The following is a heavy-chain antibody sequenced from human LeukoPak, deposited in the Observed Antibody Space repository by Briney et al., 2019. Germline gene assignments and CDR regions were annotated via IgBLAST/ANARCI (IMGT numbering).Heavy chain of an antibody. CDR3: GITFGGVIVNPFDY. V-gene: IGHV3-21*01. D-gene: IGHD3-16*02. Sequence: GGSLRLACAASGFTFSNYAMSWVRQAPGKGLEWVSAINNGGVNTYFADSVKGRFTISRDNAKNSLYLQMNSLRAEDTAVYYCGITFGGVIVNPFDYRGQGTLVTVSS. CDR1: GFTFSNYA. J-gene: IGHJ4*02. CDR2: INNGGVNT.